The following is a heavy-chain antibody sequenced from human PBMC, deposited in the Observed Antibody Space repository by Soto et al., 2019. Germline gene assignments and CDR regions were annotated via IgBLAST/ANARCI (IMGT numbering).Heavy chain of an antibody. J-gene: IGHJ6*02. CDR2: IGTAGDT. V-gene: IGHV3-13*01. D-gene: IGHD3-10*01. Sequence: GGSLRLSCAASGFTFSSYDMHWVRQATGKGLEWVSAIGTAGDTYYQGSVKGRFTISRENAKNYLYLQMNSLRAGDTAVYYCATVSATAGGMDVWGQGNTVTVSS. CDR3: ATVSATAGGMDV. CDR1: GFTFSSYD.